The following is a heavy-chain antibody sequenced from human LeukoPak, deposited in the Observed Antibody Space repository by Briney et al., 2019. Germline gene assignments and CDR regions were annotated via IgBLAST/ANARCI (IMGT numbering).Heavy chain of an antibody. Sequence: ASVKVSCKASGYTFTGYYIHWMRQAPGQGPEWMGWINPHSGATNYAQKFQGRVTMTRDTSISTAYMELSSLRSDDTAMYYCSRDLLMYYSGSGESTWGQGTQVTVSS. D-gene: IGHD3-10*01. V-gene: IGHV1-2*02. J-gene: IGHJ5*02. CDR1: GYTFTGYY. CDR3: SRDLLMYYSGSGEST. CDR2: INPHSGAT.